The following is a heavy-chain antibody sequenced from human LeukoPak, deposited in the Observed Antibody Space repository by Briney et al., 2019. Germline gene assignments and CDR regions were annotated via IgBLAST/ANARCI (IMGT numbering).Heavy chain of an antibody. J-gene: IGHJ3*02. CDR2: IYYSGST. D-gene: IGHD5-18*01. Sequence: PSETLSLTCAVYGGSFSGYYWSWIRQPPGKGLEWIGSIYYSGSTYYNPSLKSRVTISVDTSKNQFSLKLSSVTAADTAVYYCARINSQSRDAFDIWGQGTMVTVSS. CDR3: ARINSQSRDAFDI. CDR1: GGSFSGYY. V-gene: IGHV4-34*01.